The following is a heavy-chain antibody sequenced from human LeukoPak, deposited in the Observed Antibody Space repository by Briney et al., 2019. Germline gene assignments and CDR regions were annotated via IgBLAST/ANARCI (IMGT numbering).Heavy chain of an antibody. CDR1: GGSISSGDYY. Sequence: SQTLSLTCTVSGGSISSGDYYWSWIRQPPGKGLEWIGYIYYSGSTYYNPSLKSRVTISVDTSKNQFSLKLSSVTAADTAVYYCARDFPYDSRANGLVYWGQGTLVTVSS. D-gene: IGHD3-22*01. CDR2: IYYSGST. CDR3: ARDFPYDSRANGLVY. V-gene: IGHV4-30-4*01. J-gene: IGHJ4*02.